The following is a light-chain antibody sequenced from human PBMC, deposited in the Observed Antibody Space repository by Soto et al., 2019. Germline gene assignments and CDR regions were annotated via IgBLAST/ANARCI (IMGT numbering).Light chain of an antibody. V-gene: IGKV1-5*03. Sequence: DIQMTQSPSTLSASVGDRVTITCRASQSISNWLAWFQKKPGKAPKLLIYQASSLEGGVPSRFSGSGSGTEFTLTISGLQPDDFATYYCQQYSSHWTFGQGTKVETK. CDR1: QSISNW. CDR3: QQYSSHWT. J-gene: IGKJ1*01. CDR2: QAS.